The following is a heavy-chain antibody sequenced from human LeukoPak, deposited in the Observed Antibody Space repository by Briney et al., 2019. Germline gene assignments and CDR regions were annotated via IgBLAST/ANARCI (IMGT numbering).Heavy chain of an antibody. CDR2: IRYDGSNK. CDR1: GFTFSSYG. Sequence: GGSLRLSCAASGFTFSSYGMHWVRQAPGKGLEWVAFIRYDGSNKYYADSVKGRFTISRDNSKNTLYLQMNSLRAEDTAVYYCAKDLKDIVVVPAAIREFDYWGQGTLVTVSS. V-gene: IGHV3-30*02. CDR3: AKDLKDIVVVPAAIREFDY. D-gene: IGHD2-2*02. J-gene: IGHJ4*02.